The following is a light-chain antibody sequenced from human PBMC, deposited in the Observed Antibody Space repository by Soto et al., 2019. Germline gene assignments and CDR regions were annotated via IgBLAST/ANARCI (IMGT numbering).Light chain of an antibody. V-gene: IGKV3-20*01. CDR1: QRVSSSY. CDR3: QQYDNSPYT. Sequence: ESVLTQSPGTLSLSPGERVTLYCRTSQRVSSSYLAWYQQKPGQAPRLLMFGASSRATDIPARFSGSGSGTHFTLTISRLEPEDFAVYYCQQYDNSPYTFGQGTKVDIK. CDR2: GAS. J-gene: IGKJ2*01.